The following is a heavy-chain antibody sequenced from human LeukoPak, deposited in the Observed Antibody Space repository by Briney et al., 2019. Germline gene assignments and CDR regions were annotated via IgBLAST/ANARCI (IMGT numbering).Heavy chain of an antibody. D-gene: IGHD3-3*01. CDR1: GFTFSSYS. V-gene: IGHV3-48*01. Sequence: GGSLRLSCAASGFTFSSYSMNWVRQAPGKGLEWVSYISSSSSIIYYADSVKGRFTISRDNATNSLYLQMNSLRAEDTAVCYCARDGGGGPFDYWGQGTLVTVSS. J-gene: IGHJ4*02. CDR3: ARDGGGGPFDY. CDR2: ISSSSSII.